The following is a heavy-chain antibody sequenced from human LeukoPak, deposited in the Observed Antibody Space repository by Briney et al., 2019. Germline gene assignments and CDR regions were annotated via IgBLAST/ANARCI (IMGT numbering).Heavy chain of an antibody. D-gene: IGHD3-10*01. CDR3: ARDITGSKY. Sequence: PGGSLRLSCAASGFTLSNYAMHWVRQAPGKGLEWVALISSDGTNKFYGDSVKGRFSISRDSSKNTLYLQMNSLRAEDTAVYYCARDITGSKYWGQGTLVTVSS. CDR1: GFTLSNYA. V-gene: IGHV3-30*03. J-gene: IGHJ4*02. CDR2: ISSDGTNK.